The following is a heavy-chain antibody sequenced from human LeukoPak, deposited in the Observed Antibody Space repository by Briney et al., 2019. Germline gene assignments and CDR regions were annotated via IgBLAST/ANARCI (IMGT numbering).Heavy chain of an antibody. V-gene: IGHV4-59*01. J-gene: IGHJ4*02. CDR3: ARGYSTTWDDVGYIDY. Sequence: PSETLSLTCTVSGGSISSYYWSWLRQPPGEGPEWIGYINYSGSTNYNPSLKSRVTISIDTSKNQFSLKLSSVTAADTAIYYCARGYSTTWDDVGYIDYWGKGSLVTVSS. CDR2: INYSGST. D-gene: IGHD2/OR15-2a*01. CDR1: GGSISSYY.